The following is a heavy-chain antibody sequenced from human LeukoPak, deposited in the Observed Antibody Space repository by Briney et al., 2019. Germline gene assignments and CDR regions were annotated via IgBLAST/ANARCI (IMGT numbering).Heavy chain of an antibody. CDR2: VSGRDGST. CDR1: GFTFTNYA. J-gene: IGHJ4*02. V-gene: IGHV3-23*01. Sequence: GASLRLSCAASGFTFTNYAMYWVRQAPGKGLEWVSAVSGRDGSTYYADSVKGRFTISRDTSKNTLYLQMNSLRAEDTAVYYCAKWGDYDILTGYYDPDYWGQGTLVTVSS. CDR3: AKWGDYDILTGYYDPDY. D-gene: IGHD3-9*01.